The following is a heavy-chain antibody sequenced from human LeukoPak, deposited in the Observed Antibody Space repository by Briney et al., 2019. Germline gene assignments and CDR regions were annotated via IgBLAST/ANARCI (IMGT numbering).Heavy chain of an antibody. CDR3: ARHLRGGYYGWSTP. D-gene: IGHD3-10*01. Sequence: GASVKVSCKASGYTFSGYYMHWVRQAPGQGLEWMGWINPNSGGTNFAQKFQGRVTMTRDTSISTAYMELSRLTSDDTAVYYSARHLRGGYYGWSTPGGQGTLVTVSS. V-gene: IGHV1-2*02. CDR2: INPNSGGT. J-gene: IGHJ4*02. CDR1: GYTFSGYY.